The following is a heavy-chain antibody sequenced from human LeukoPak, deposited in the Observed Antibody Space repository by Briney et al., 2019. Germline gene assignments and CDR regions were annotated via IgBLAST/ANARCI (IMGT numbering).Heavy chain of an antibody. CDR2: IGSTGDT. CDR3: ARDRPDYGAERFAY. D-gene: IGHD4-17*01. V-gene: IGHV3-13*01. J-gene: IGHJ4*02. Sequence: GGSLRLSCAASGFTFSNYDMHWVRQATGKGLEWVSVIGSTGDTYYPDSVKGRFTISRENAKNSLYLQMNSLRAEDTAVYYCARDRPDYGAERFAYWDQGTLVTVSS. CDR1: GFTFSNYD.